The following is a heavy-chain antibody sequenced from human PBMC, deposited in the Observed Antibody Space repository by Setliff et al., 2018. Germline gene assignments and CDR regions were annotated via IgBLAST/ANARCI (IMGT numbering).Heavy chain of an antibody. CDR1: GGSISSSY. D-gene: IGHD3-22*01. J-gene: IGHJ5*02. Sequence: SETLSLTCTVSGGSISSSYWSWIRQPPGKGLEWIGYIYSSWSTNNNPSLKSRATISVDTSRNQFSLKLSSVTAADTAVYYCARAAKYDSSGYYGFWFDPWGQGTLVTVSS. V-gene: IGHV4-59*01. CDR2: IYSSWST. CDR3: ARAAKYDSSGYYGFWFDP.